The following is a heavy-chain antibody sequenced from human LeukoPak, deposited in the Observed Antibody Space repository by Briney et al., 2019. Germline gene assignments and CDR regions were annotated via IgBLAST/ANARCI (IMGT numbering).Heavy chain of an antibody. V-gene: IGHV1-69*01. CDR1: GGTFSSYA. CDR3: ARRPRTFAAGSAFDY. CDR2: IIPIFGTA. D-gene: IGHD1-7*01. J-gene: IGHJ4*02. Sequence: GSSVKVSCKASGGTFSSYAISWVRQAPGQGLEWMGGIIPIFGTANYAQKFQGRVTITADESTSTAYMELSSLRSEDTAVYYCARRPRTFAAGSAFDYWGQGTLVTVSS.